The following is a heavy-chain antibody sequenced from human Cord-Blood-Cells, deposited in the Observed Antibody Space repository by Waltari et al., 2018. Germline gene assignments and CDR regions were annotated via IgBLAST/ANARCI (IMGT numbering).Heavy chain of an antibody. J-gene: IGHJ6*02. CDR2: IYPGDSDT. D-gene: IGHD3-9*01. CDR3: ARRTDILYYGMDV. CDR1: GYSFTSYW. V-gene: IGHV5-51*01. Sequence: EVQLVQSGAEVKKPGESLKISCRGSGYSFTSYWIGWGRQMPGKGLEWMGIIYPGDSDTRYSPSFQGQVTISADKSISTAYLQWSSLKASDTAMYYCARRTDILYYGMDVWGQGTTVTVSS.